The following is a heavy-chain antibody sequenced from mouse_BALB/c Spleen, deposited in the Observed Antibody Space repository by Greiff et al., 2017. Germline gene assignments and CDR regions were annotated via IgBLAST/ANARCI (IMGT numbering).Heavy chain of an antibody. CDR3: ARSYYGSSYWFAY. D-gene: IGHD1-1*01. CDR2: ISDGGSYT. V-gene: IGHV5-4*02. J-gene: IGHJ3*01. CDR1: GFTFSDYY. Sequence: EVKVVESGGGLVTPGGSLTLSCAASGFTFSDYYMYWVRQTPEKRLEWVATISDGGSYTYYPDSVKGRFTISRDNAKNNLYLQMSSLKSEDTAMYYCARSYYGSSYWFAYWGQGTLVTVSA.